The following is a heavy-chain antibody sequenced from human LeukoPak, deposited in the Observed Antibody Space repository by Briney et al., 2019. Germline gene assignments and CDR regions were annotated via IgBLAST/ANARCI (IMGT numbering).Heavy chain of an antibody. Sequence: GGSLRLSCAASGFTFSDYYMSWIRQAPGKGLEWVSYISSSSSYTNHADSVKGRFTISRDNAKNSLYLQMNSLRAEDTAVYYCASELLLDDYYGMDVWGKGTTVTVSS. CDR3: ASELLLDDYYGMDV. D-gene: IGHD2-15*01. J-gene: IGHJ6*04. V-gene: IGHV3-11*06. CDR2: ISSSSSYT. CDR1: GFTFSDYY.